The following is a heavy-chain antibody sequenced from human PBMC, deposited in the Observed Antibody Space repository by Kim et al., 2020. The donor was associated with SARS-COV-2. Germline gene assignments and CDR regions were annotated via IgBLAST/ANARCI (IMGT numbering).Heavy chain of an antibody. CDR3: ARDRAATVVTDYYYGMDV. CDR1: GFTFSDYY. J-gene: IGHJ6*02. Sequence: GGSLRLSCAASGFTFSDYYMSWIRQAPGKGLEWVSYISSSGSTIYYADSVKGRFTISRDNAKNSLYLQMNSLRAEDTAVYYCARDRAATVVTDYYYGMDVWGQWTTVTVSS. CDR2: ISSSGSTI. D-gene: IGHD4-17*01. V-gene: IGHV3-11*01.